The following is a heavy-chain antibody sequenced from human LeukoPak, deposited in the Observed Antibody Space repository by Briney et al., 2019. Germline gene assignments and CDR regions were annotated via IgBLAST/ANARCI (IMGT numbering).Heavy chain of an antibody. CDR2: IKQDGSEK. J-gene: IGHJ3*02. D-gene: IGHD1-26*01. V-gene: IGHV3-7*01. Sequence: PTGGSLRLSCAASGFTFSSYWMSWVRQAPGKGLEWVANIKQDGSEKYYVDSVKGRFTISRDNAKNSLYLQMNSLRAEDTAVYYCARSGELGHRPDAFDIWGQGTMVTVSS. CDR3: ARSGELGHRPDAFDI. CDR1: GFTFSSYW.